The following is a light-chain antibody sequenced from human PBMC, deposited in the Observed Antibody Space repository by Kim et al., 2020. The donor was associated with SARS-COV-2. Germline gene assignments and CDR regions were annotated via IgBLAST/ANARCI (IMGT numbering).Light chain of an antibody. CDR1: QNIGTY. CDR3: QHSHRKPPT. J-gene: IGKJ2*01. V-gene: IGKV1-39*01. CDR2: AAS. Sequence: DIQMTQSPSSLSASVGDRVTISCRSSQNIGTYLNWYQQSPGKAPQLLIFAASNLQGGIPSRFSGSGSGKDFTLTITSLQPEDQATYSCQHSHRKPPTFGQGAKVDSK.